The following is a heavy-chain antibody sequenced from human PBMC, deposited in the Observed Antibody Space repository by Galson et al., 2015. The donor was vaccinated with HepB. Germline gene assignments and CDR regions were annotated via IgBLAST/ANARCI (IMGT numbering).Heavy chain of an antibody. CDR3: ARGGYCTNGVCLGKTDY. D-gene: IGHD2-8*01. CDR2: INHSGST. CDR1: GGSFSGYY. J-gene: IGHJ4*02. V-gene: IGHV4-34*01. Sequence: ETLSLTCAVYGGSFSGYYWSWIRQPPGKGLEWIGEINHSGSTNYNPSLKSRVTISVDTSKNQFSLKLSSVTAADTAVYYCARGGYCTNGVCLGKTDYWGQGTLVTVSS.